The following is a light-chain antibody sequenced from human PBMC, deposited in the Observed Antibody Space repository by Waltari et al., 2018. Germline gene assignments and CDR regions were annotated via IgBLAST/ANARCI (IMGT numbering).Light chain of an antibody. CDR2: DIS. J-gene: IGKJ4*01. Sequence: DIVLTQSPATLSLSPGERATPSCRASQSVTHYLAWYQQKPGQAPRLLIYDISTRATAIPARFNGSGSGTDFTLTISSLEPEDFAVYYCLQRDRWLTFGGGTKVEIK. V-gene: IGKV3-11*01. CDR3: LQRDRWLT. CDR1: QSVTHY.